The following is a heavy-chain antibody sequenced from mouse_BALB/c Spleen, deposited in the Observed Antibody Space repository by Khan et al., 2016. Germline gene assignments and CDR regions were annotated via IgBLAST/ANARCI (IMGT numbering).Heavy chain of an antibody. CDR2: IYPSDSET. Sequence: QVQLQQPGAELVRPGASVKLSCKASGYSFTSYWMNWVKQRPGQGLDWIGMIYPSDSETRLNQKFKDKATLTVDKSSSTAYMQLSSPTSEDSAVSYCARVDDGYYGGAMDYWGQGTSVTVSS. CDR1: GYSFTSYW. J-gene: IGHJ4*01. V-gene: IGHV1-61*01. CDR3: ARVDDGYYGGAMDY. D-gene: IGHD2-3*01.